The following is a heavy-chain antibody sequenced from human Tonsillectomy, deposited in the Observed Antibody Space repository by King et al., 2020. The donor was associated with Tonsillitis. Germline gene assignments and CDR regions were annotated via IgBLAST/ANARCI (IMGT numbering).Heavy chain of an antibody. J-gene: IGHJ3*01. D-gene: IGHD5-12*01. CDR2: ISDDGSNK. V-gene: IGHV3-30*04. CDR3: ARVKVGGYVPDSFAL. Sequence: VQLVESGGGLVQPGRSLKLSCAASGFTVGTFAIHWLRQAPGKGLEWVAVISDDGSNKYSAASVKGRFTVSRENSKNILYLRLHSLRVEDTAVYFCARVKVGGYVPDSFALWGPGAMVSVSS. CDR1: GFTVGTFA.